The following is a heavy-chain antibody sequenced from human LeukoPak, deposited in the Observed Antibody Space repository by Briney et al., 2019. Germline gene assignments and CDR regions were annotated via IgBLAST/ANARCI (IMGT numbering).Heavy chain of an antibody. V-gene: IGHV1-18*01. J-gene: IGHJ4*02. CDR2: ISAYNGNT. Sequence: ASVKVSCKASGYTFTSYGISWVRQAPGQGLEWMGWISAYNGNTNYAQKLQGRVTMTTDTSTSTAYMELSSLRSEDTAVYYCARALFYGDYVPDDYWGQGTLVTVSS. CDR3: ARALFYGDYVPDDY. CDR1: GYTFTSYG. D-gene: IGHD4-17*01.